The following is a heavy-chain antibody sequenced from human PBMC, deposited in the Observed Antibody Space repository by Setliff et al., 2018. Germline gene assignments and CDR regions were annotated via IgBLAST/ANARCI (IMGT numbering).Heavy chain of an antibody. Sequence: PSETLSLTCTVSGGSISSSSYYWSWIRQPPGKGLEWIGYVYSSGITNYNPSLKSRVTMSVDTSKNQFSLKLSSVTAADTAVYYCARGGSGSYPFDCWGQGTLVTVSS. CDR2: VYSSGIT. CDR1: GGSISSSSYY. CDR3: ARGGSGSYPFDC. D-gene: IGHD1-26*01. V-gene: IGHV4-61*01. J-gene: IGHJ4*02.